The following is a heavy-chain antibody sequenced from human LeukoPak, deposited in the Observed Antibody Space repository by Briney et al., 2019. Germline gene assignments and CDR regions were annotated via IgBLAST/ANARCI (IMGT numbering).Heavy chain of an antibody. CDR2: ISAYNGNT. CDR1: GYTFTSYG. V-gene: IGHV1-18*01. Sequence: ASVKVSCKASGYTFTSYGISWVRQAPGQGLEWMGWISAYNGNTNYAQKLQGRVTMTTDTSTSTAYMELRSLRSDDTAVYYCARVRPYSGSYFTYDYYDMDVWGKGTTVTVSS. J-gene: IGHJ6*03. CDR3: ARVRPYSGSYFTYDYYDMDV. D-gene: IGHD1-26*01.